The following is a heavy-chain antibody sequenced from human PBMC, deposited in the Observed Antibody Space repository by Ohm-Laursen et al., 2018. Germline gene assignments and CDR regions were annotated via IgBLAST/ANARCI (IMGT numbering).Heavy chain of an antibody. CDR1: GFFFSTCG. V-gene: IGHV3-30*18. J-gene: IGHJ4*02. CDR3: AKDRSPTVTIDY. Sequence: SLRLSCSASGFFFSTCGIHWVRQAPGKGLEWVAVISSDGSDKYYADSVKGRFTFSRDNSKNTLYLQMNSLREEDTAVYYCAKDRSPTVTIDYWGQGTMVTVSS. D-gene: IGHD4-17*01. CDR2: ISSDGSDK.